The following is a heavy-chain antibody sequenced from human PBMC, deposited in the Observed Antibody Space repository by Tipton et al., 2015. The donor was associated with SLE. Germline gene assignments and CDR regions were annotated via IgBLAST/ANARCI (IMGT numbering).Heavy chain of an antibody. CDR3: ARGIRGTVDY. D-gene: IGHD3-16*01. J-gene: IGHJ4*02. V-gene: IGHV4-39*07. CDR2: IYYSGST. Sequence: TLSLTCTVSGGSISSGSYNWGWIRQPPGKGLEWIGNIYYSGSTYYNPSLKSRVTISVDTSKNQFSLKLSSVTAADTAVYYCARGIRGTVDYWRQGTRVTVSS. CDR1: GGSISSGSYN.